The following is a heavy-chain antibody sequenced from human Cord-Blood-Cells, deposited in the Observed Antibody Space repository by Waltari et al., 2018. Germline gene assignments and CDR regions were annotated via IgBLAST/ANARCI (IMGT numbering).Heavy chain of an antibody. CDR3: ARDPGYCSGGSCYNWFDP. J-gene: IGHJ5*02. D-gene: IGHD2-15*01. V-gene: IGHV4-59*01. CDR2: IYYSGST. CDR1: GGSISSYY. Sequence: QVQLQESGPGLVKPSETLSLTCTVSGGSISSYYWSWIRQPPGKGLEWIGYIYYSGSTNYNPSLKGRVTISVDTSKNQFSRKLSSVTAADTAVYYCARDPGYCSGGSCYNWFDPWGQGTLVTVSS.